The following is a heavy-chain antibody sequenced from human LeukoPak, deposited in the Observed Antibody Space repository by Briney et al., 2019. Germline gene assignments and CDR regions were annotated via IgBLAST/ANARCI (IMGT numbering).Heavy chain of an antibody. Sequence: ASVKVSCKASGYTFTSYDINWVRQATGQGLEWMGWMNPNSGNTGYAQKFQGRVTLTRNTSISTAYMELSSLRSEDTAVYYCAKEDELLWFGESGFDYWGQGTLVTVSS. J-gene: IGHJ4*02. CDR1: GYTFTSYD. CDR2: MNPNSGNT. D-gene: IGHD3-10*01. CDR3: AKEDELLWFGESGFDY. V-gene: IGHV1-8*01.